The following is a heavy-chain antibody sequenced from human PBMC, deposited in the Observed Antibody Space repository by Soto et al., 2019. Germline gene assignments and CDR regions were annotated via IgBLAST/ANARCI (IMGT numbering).Heavy chain of an antibody. CDR1: GGTFSSYA. CDR3: AKVRYSSPMGYYYGMDV. J-gene: IGHJ6*02. CDR2: IIPIFGTA. Sequence: SVKVSCKASGGTFSSYAISWVRQAPGQGLEWMGGIIPIFGTANYAQKFQGRVTITADESTSTSYMEVNNLRSEDTAVYYCAKVRYSSPMGYYYGMDVWGQGTTVTVSS. D-gene: IGHD6-19*01. V-gene: IGHV1-69*13.